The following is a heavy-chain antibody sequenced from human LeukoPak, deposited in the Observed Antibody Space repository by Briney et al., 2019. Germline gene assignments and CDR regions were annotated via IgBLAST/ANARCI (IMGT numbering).Heavy chain of an antibody. CDR3: AKDSSDYGDYDPGAFDY. CDR1: GFTFSTYA. J-gene: IGHJ4*02. CDR2: ISGSGGST. V-gene: IGHV3-23*01. D-gene: IGHD4-17*01. Sequence: GGSLRLSCAASGFTFSTYAMSWVRQAPGKGLEWVSAISGSGGSTYYADSVKGRFTTSRDNSKNTLYLQMNSLRAEDTAVYSCAKDSSDYGDYDPGAFDYWGQGTLVTVSS.